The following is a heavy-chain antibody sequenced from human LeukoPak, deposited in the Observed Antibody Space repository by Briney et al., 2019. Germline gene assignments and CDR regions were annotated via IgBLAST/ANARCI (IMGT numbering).Heavy chain of an antibody. CDR1: GFTFSNAG. CDR3: ARGSYGSGWYPLDY. J-gene: IGHJ4*02. CDR2: ISYDGSNK. D-gene: IGHD6-19*01. V-gene: IGHV3-30*03. Sequence: PGGSLRLSCAASGFTFSNAGMHWGRQAPGKGLEWVAVISYDGSNKYYADSVKGRFTISRDNSNNILYLQMNSLRSEDTAVYYCARGSYGSGWYPLDYWGQGTLVTVSS.